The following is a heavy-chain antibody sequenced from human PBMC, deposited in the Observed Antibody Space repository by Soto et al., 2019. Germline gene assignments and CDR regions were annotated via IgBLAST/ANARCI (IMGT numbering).Heavy chain of an antibody. D-gene: IGHD3-22*01. V-gene: IGHV3-30*18. CDR1: GIIFSSYG. CDR3: AKDIHDDSSGYTLPADY. J-gene: IGHJ4*02. Sequence: GGSQRLSCAASGIIFSSYGMHWVRQAPGKGLEWVAVISYDASNKYYADSVKGRFTISRDNSKNTLYLQMNSLRAEDTAVYYCAKDIHDDSSGYTLPADYWGQGTLVTVSS. CDR2: ISYDASNK.